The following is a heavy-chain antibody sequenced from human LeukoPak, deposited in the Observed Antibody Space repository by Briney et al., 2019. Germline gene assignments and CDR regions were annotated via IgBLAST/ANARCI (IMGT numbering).Heavy chain of an antibody. J-gene: IGHJ4*02. CDR3: ARDMYYYDSSGYIFDY. D-gene: IGHD3-22*01. CDR1: GFTFSSYW. CDR2: IKQDGSEK. Sequence: GGSLRLSCAASGFTFSSYWMSWVRQAPGKGLEWVANIKQDGSEKYYVDSVKGRFTISRDNSKNTLYLQTNSLRAEDTAVYYCARDMYYYDSSGYIFDYWGQGTLVTVSS. V-gene: IGHV3-7*01.